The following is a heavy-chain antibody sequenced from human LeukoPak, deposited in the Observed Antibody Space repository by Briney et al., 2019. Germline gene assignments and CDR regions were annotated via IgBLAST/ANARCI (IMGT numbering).Heavy chain of an antibody. CDR3: TRDRAFGGVDSFDI. V-gene: IGHV1-2*02. D-gene: IGHD3-16*01. Sequence: ASVRVSCKASGYTFIGYYIHWVRQAPGQGLEWMGWIHPNSGGTKYAQKFQGRVTMTRDTSISTVYMEVSRLRSDDTAVYYCTRDRAFGGVDSFDIWGQGTMVTV. CDR2: IHPNSGGT. CDR1: GYTFIGYY. J-gene: IGHJ3*02.